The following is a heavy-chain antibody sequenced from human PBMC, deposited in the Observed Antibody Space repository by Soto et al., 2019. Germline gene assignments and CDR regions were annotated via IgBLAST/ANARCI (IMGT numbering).Heavy chain of an antibody. Sequence: EVQLLESGGGLVQPGGSLRLSCAASGFTFSYCAMNWVRQAPGKGLEWVSGISGSGGSTYYADSVKGRFTISRDNSKNTLYLQMNSLRAQDTAVYYFAKDEYASSLLRGSWDYWGQGTLVTVSS. D-gene: IGHD6-6*01. CDR2: ISGSGGST. CDR3: AKDEYASSLLRGSWDY. CDR1: GFTFSYCA. V-gene: IGHV3-23*01. J-gene: IGHJ4*02.